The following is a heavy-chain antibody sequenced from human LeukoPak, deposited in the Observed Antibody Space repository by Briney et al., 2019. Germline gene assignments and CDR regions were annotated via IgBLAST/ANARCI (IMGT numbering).Heavy chain of an antibody. J-gene: IGHJ6*03. CDR2: ISAYNGNT. Sequence: ASVKVSRKASGYTFTSYGISWVRQAPGQGLEWMGWISAYNGNTNYAQKLQGRVTMTTDTSTSTAYMELRSLRSDDTAVYYCARYYYDSSGYSHNYYYYYMDVWGKGTTVTVSS. V-gene: IGHV1-18*01. CDR3: ARYYYDSSGYSHNYYYYYMDV. D-gene: IGHD3-22*01. CDR1: GYTFTSYG.